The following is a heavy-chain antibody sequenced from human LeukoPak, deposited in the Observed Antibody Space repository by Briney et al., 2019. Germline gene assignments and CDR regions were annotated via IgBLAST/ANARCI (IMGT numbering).Heavy chain of an antibody. CDR1: GGTFSIYA. CDR2: IIPIFGTA. J-gene: IGHJ4*02. Sequence: SVKVSCKASGGTFSIYAISWVRQAPGQGLEWMGGIIPIFGTANYAQKFQGRVTITADESTSTAYMELSSLRSEDTAVYYCARSVLTLNYYDSSGYASFDYWGQGTLVTVSS. CDR3: ARSVLTLNYYDSSGYASFDY. V-gene: IGHV1-69*13. D-gene: IGHD3-22*01.